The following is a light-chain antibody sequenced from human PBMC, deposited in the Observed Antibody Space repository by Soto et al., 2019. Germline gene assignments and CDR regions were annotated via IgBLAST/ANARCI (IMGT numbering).Light chain of an antibody. CDR3: SAFTSSATVV. CDR1: SSDVGTYNR. CDR2: EVS. Sequence: QSALTQPPSVSGSPGQSVTISCTGTSSDVGTYNRVSWYQQPPGTAPKLMIYEVSNRPSGVPDRFSGSKSGNTASLTISGLQDEDEDDYYCSAFTSSATVVFGGGTKLTVL. V-gene: IGLV2-18*02. J-gene: IGLJ2*01.